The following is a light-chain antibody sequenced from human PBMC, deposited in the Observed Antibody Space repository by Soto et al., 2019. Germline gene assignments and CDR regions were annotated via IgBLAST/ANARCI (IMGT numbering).Light chain of an antibody. CDR2: EVS. CDR1: STDVGSYNR. CDR3: SSYTSSNSVV. Sequence: QSVLTQPPSVSGSPGQSVTISCTGTSTDVGSYNRVSWYQQPPGTAPKLMIYEVSYRPSGVPDRFSGSKSGNTASLTISGLQAEDEADYYCSSYTSSNSVVFGGGTKLPVL. V-gene: IGLV2-18*02. J-gene: IGLJ2*01.